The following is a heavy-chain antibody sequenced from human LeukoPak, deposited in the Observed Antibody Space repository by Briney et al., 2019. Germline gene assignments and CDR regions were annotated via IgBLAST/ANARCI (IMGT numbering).Heavy chain of an antibody. J-gene: IGHJ4*02. CDR1: GGSISSGGYY. V-gene: IGHV4-31*03. D-gene: IGHD3-22*01. CDR2: IYYSGST. CDR3: ARGAYYDSSGYYLPDY. Sequence: SQSLSLTCTVSGGSISSGGYYWSWIRQHPGKGLEWIGYIYYSGSTYHNPSLKSRVTISVDTSKNQFSLKLSSVTAADTAVYYCARGAYYDSSGYYLPDYWGQGTLVTVSS.